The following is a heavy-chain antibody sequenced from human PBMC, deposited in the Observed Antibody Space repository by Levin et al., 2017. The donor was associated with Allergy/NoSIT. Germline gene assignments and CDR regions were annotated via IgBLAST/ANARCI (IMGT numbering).Heavy chain of an antibody. V-gene: IGHV3-74*01. CDR3: AKNYASSGYAIDY. CDR1: GFTFDNSW. D-gene: IGHD3-22*01. J-gene: IGHJ4*02. Sequence: GGSLRLSCAASGFTFDNSWMHWVRQAPGKGLVWVSRINTDGTYTTYPDSVKGRFAISRDNANNTLYLQMNSLRAEDTAVYYCAKNYASSGYAIDYWGQGTLVTVSA. CDR2: INTDGTYT.